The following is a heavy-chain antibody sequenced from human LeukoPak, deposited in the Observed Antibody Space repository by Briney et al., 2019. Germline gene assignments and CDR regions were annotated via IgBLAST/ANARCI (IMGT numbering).Heavy chain of an antibody. CDR1: GRSISSYY. V-gene: IGHV4-59*01. J-gene: IGHJ3*02. CDR2: IYYSGST. CDR3: ARDARGAFDI. Sequence: PSETLSLTCTVSGRSISSYYWSWIRQPPGKGLEWIGYIYYSGSTNYNPSLKSRVTISVDTSKNQFSLKLSSVTAADTAVYYCARDARGAFDIWGQGTMVTVS.